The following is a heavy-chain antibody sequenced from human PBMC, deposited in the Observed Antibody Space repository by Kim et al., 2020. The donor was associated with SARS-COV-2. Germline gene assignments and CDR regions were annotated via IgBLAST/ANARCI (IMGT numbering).Heavy chain of an antibody. V-gene: IGHV4-4*09. D-gene: IGHD6-13*01. J-gene: IGHJ5*02. CDR3: ASSNIAAAGTIWFDP. Sequence: PALKSRVTRSVDTSKNQCSLKLSSVTAADTAVYYCASSNIAAAGTIWFDPWGQGTLVTVSS.